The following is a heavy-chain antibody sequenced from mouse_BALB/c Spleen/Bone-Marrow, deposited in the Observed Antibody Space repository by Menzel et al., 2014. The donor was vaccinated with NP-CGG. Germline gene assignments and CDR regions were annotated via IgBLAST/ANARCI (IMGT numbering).Heavy chain of an antibody. J-gene: IGHJ2*01. V-gene: IGHV6-6*01. CDR2: IRSKANNHAT. D-gene: IGHD2-1*01. CDR1: GFAFSDAR. CDR3: VRNYGSYLY. Sequence: EVKLVESGGGSVQPGGSMKLSCAASGFAFSDARMDWVRQSPEKGLDWVAEIRSKANNHATFYAESVKGRFTISRDDSKSCVYLQMNTLRAEDTGIYYCVRNYGSYLYWGQGTTLTVSS.